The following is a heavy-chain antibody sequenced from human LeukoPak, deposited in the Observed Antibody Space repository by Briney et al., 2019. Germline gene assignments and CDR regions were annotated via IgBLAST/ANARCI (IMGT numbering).Heavy chain of an antibody. CDR3: ARTYNPDY. D-gene: IGHD1-14*01. V-gene: IGHV3-30*02. Sequence: GGSLRLSCTASGFTFSSTGMHWVPQAPGKGLEWVSYIRYDGNNKYYGDSVKGRLTVSGDNSKNTLYLQMNSLRVEDTAVYYCARTYNPDYWGQGTLVTVSS. CDR2: IRYDGNNK. J-gene: IGHJ4*02. CDR1: GFTFSSTG.